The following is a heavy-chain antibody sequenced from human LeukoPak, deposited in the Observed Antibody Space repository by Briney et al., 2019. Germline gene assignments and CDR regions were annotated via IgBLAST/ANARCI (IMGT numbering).Heavy chain of an antibody. Sequence: PSETLSLTCAVYGGSFSGYYWSWIRQPPGKGLEWIGEINHGGSTNYNPSLRSRVTISVDTSKNQFSLKLSSVTAADTAVYYCATCAAPTRPGWFDPWGQGTLVTVSS. J-gene: IGHJ5*02. V-gene: IGHV4-34*01. CDR2: INHGGST. D-gene: IGHD6-25*01. CDR3: ATCAAPTRPGWFDP. CDR1: GGSFSGYY.